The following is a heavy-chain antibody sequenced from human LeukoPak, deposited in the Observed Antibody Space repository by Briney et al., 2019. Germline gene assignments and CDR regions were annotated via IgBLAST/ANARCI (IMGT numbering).Heavy chain of an antibody. V-gene: IGHV1-2*02. CDR3: ARVISYYYDSSGYWEGYFDY. J-gene: IGHJ4*02. D-gene: IGHD3-22*01. CDR1: GYTFTGYY. Sequence: ASVKASCKASGYTFTGYYMHWVRQAPRQGLEWMGWINPNSGGTNYAQKFQGRVTMTRDTSISTAYMELSRLRSDDTAVYYCARVISYYYDSSGYWEGYFDYWGQGTLVTVSS. CDR2: INPNSGGT.